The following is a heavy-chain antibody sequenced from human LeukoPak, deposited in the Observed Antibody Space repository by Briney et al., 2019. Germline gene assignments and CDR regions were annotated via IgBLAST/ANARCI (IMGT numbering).Heavy chain of an antibody. Sequence: SETLSLTCTVSGGSISSYYWSWIRQPPGKGLEWIGHLYYSGSAKYKSSLKSRVTISADMSKNQFSLNLSSVTAADTAVFYCARSLWGYHMDVWGKGTTVTVSS. CDR3: ARSLWGYHMDV. V-gene: IGHV4-59*01. D-gene: IGHD3-16*01. CDR2: LYYSGSA. CDR1: GGSISSYY. J-gene: IGHJ6*03.